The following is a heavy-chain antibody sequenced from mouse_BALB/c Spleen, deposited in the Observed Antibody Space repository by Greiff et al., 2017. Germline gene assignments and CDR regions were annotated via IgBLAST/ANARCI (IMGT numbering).Heavy chain of an antibody. CDR3: ARATYYGNYWYFDV. D-gene: IGHD2-10*01. J-gene: IGHJ1*01. CDR1: GFSLTGYG. V-gene: IGHV2-6-7*01. CDR2: IWGDGST. Sequence: QVQLQQSGPGLVAPSQSLSITCTVSGFSLTGYGVNWVRQPPGKGLEWLGMIWGDGSTDYNSALKSRQSISKNNSKSQVFLKMNSLQTDDTARYYCARATYYGNYWYFDVWGAGTTVTVSS.